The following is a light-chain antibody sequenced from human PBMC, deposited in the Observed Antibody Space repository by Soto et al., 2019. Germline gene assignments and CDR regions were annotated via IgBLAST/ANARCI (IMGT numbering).Light chain of an antibody. CDR3: QQYKNWPPIT. CDR1: QSVSSY. V-gene: IGKV3-11*01. Sequence: DIVLTQSQATLSLSPGERATLSCRASQSVSSYLAWYQQKPGQAPRLLIYGASNRATGIPDRFSGSGSGTEFTLTISSLQSEDFAAYFCQQYKNWPPITFGQGTRLEIK. J-gene: IGKJ5*01. CDR2: GAS.